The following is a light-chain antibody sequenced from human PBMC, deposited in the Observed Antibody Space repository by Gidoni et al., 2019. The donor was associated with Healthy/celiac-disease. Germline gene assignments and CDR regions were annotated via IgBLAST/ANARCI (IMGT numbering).Light chain of an antibody. J-gene: IGLJ3*02. CDR1: SSDVGSYNL. Sequence: QSALTQPASVSGSPGQSITISCTGTSSDVGSYNLVSWYQQHPGKAPKLMIYEGGKRPSGVSNRFSGSKSGNTASLTISGLQAEGEADYYCCSYAGSSAWVFGGGTKLTVL. V-gene: IGLV2-23*01. CDR3: CSYAGSSAWV. CDR2: EGG.